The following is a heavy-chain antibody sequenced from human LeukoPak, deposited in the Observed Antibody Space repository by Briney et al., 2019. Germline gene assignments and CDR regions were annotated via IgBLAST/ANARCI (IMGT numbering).Heavy chain of an antibody. Sequence: GASVKVSCKASGGTFSSYAISWVRQAPGQGLEWMGGIIPIFGTANYAQKFQGRVTITTDESMSTAYMELSSLRSEDTAVYYCARGRAAYYYDSSGYFDYWGQGTLVTVSS. J-gene: IGHJ4*02. CDR2: IIPIFGTA. D-gene: IGHD3-22*01. CDR1: GGTFSSYA. V-gene: IGHV1-69*05. CDR3: ARGRAAYYYDSSGYFDY.